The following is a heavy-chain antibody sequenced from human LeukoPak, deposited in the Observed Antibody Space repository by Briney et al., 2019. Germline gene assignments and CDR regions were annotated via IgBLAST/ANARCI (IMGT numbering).Heavy chain of an antibody. CDR2: IIPIRGIA. Sequence: ASVKGSCKASGGTFTSYAISWVRQAPGQGLEWMGRIIPIRGIANYAQKCQGRVTITADKSTSTAYMELSSLRSEDTAVYYCASGEVRYLFYYWGQRILVTAST. CDR3: ASGEVRYLFYY. D-gene: IGHD3-16*01. V-gene: IGHV1-69*04. CDR1: GGTFTSYA. J-gene: IGHJ4*02.